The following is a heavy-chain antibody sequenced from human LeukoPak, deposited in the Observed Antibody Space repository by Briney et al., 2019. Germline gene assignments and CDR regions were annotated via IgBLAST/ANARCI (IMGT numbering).Heavy chain of an antibody. Sequence: GGSLRLSCAASGLTVTNAWMNWVRQAPGKGLEWVGRIASKTDGGTTDYAAPVKGRFTISRDDSKNTLFLQMNSLKTEDTAVYYCTTGIRGDCGQGTLVSVSS. V-gene: IGHV3-15*04. CDR3: TTGIRGD. CDR2: IASKTDGGTT. CDR1: GLTVTNAW. J-gene: IGHJ4*02.